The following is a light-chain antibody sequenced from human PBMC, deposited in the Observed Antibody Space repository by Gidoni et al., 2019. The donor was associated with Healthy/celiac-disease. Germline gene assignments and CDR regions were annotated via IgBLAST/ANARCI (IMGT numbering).Light chain of an antibody. CDR1: QSISSY. CDR3: QQRSNWPYT. J-gene: IGKJ2*01. CDR2: DAS. Sequence: EIVLTPSPATLSLSPGERATLSCRASQSISSYLAWYQQKSGQAPRLLIYDASNRATGLPARFSGSGSGTDFTLTISSLEPEDFAVYYCQQRSNWPYTFGQGTKLEIK. V-gene: IGKV3-11*01.